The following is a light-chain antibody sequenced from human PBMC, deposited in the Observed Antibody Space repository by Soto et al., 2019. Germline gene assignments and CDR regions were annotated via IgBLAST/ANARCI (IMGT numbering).Light chain of an antibody. Sequence: DIVMTQSPDSLAVSLGERATINCKSSQTVSYSSNNKNYLAWYQQKPGQPPKLLIYWASTRESGVPDRFSGSGSGGEFTLTISSLQAEDVAVYYCQQFHTNPWTFGQGTRLEIK. CDR2: WAS. CDR1: QTVSYSSNNKNY. V-gene: IGKV4-1*01. CDR3: QQFHTNPWT. J-gene: IGKJ2*02.